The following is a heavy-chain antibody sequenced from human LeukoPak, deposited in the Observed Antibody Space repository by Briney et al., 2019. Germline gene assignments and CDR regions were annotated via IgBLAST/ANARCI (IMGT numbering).Heavy chain of an antibody. CDR3: ASPHQVRGLTVFDS. V-gene: IGHV4-34*01. CDR1: GGSFSDYY. J-gene: IGHJ4*02. Sequence: SETLSLTCAVYGGSFSDYYWSWIRQPPGKGLEWIGEINQSGSTYYKPSLKSRVTISVDTSKNPFSLKITSVTAADTAVYYCASPHQVRGLTVFDSWGQGTLVTVSS. D-gene: IGHD3-10*01. CDR2: INQSGST.